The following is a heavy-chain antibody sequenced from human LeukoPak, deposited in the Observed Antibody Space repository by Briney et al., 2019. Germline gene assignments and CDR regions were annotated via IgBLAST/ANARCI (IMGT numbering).Heavy chain of an antibody. CDR3: VSSDRLDY. V-gene: IGHV3-74*03. Sequence: GGSLRLSCAASGFSFSNTWMHWVRQPPGKGLEWVAVVFTDGSSTTYADSVQGRFTVSRDNARYTVHLQMNSLRVEDTAVYYCVSSDRLDYWGQGALVTVSS. CDR2: VFTDGSST. CDR1: GFSFSNTW. J-gene: IGHJ4*02. D-gene: IGHD3-22*01.